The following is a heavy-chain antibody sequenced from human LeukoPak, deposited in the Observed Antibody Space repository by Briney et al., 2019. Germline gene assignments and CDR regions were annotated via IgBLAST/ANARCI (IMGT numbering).Heavy chain of an antibody. D-gene: IGHD6-13*01. Sequence: GGSLRLSCAASGFTFSSYGMHWVRQAPGKGLEWVAFIRYDGSNKYYADSVKGRFTISRDNSKNTLYLQMNSLRAEDTAVYYCAKDRSPRYSSSPRHYFDYWGQGTLVTVSS. CDR3: AKDRSPRYSSSPRHYFDY. J-gene: IGHJ4*02. V-gene: IGHV3-30*02. CDR1: GFTFSSYG. CDR2: IRYDGSNK.